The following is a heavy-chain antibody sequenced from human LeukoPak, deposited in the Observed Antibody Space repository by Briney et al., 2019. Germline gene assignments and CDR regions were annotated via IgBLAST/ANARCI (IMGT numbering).Heavy chain of an antibody. CDR3: ATDLYGQWPPPPGSPYDAFDI. D-gene: IGHD6-19*01. CDR2: IYTSGST. V-gene: IGHV4-4*07. J-gene: IGHJ3*02. CDR1: GGSISSYY. Sequence: PSETLSLTCTVSGGSISSYYWSWIRQPAGKGLEWIGRIYTSGSTNYNPSLKSRVTMSVDTSKNQFSLKLSSVTAADTAVYYCATDLYGQWPPPPGSPYDAFDIWGQGTMVTVSS.